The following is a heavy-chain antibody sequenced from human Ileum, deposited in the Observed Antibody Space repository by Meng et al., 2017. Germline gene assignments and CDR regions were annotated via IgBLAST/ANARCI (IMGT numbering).Heavy chain of an antibody. CDR3: ARSSTSPASYFFDY. CDR2: IYYSGST. Sequence: QGVRRWWGPRLWWAPGPLYLASTVSGGSVSSGSYIWGWIRTPPGKGLEWIGHIYYSGSTNYNPSLKSRVTISVDMSKNQFSLKLNSGTAADTAIYFCARSSTSPASYFFDYWGQGTLVTVSS. D-gene: IGHD6-6*01. J-gene: IGHJ4*02. V-gene: IGHV4-61*01. CDR1: GGSVSSGSYI.